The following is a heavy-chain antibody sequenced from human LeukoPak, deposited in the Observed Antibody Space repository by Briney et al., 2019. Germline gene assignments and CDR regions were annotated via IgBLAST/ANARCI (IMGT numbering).Heavy chain of an antibody. CDR1: GFTFSSYS. V-gene: IGHV3-21*01. D-gene: IGHD2-2*01. CDR2: ISSSSSYI. CDR3: ARGGERYCSSTCCLLSDY. J-gene: IGHJ4*02. Sequence: GGSLRLSCAASGFTFSSYSMNWVRQAPGKGLEWVSSISSSSSYIYYADSVKGRFTISRDNAKNSLYLQMNSLRAEDTAVYYCARGGERYCSSTCCLLSDYWGQGTLVTVSS.